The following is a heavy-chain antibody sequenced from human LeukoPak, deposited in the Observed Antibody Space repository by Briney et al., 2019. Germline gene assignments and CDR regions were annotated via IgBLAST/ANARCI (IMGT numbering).Heavy chain of an antibody. CDR2: INHSGST. CDR3: VYSSGWYYFDY. D-gene: IGHD6-19*01. Sequence: SSETLSLTCAVYGGSFSGCYWSWLRQPPGKGLEWIGEINHSGSTNYNPSLKSRVTISVDTSKNQFSLKLSSVTAADTAVYYCVYSSGWYYFDYWGQGTLVTVSS. V-gene: IGHV4-34*01. CDR1: GGSFSGCY. J-gene: IGHJ4*02.